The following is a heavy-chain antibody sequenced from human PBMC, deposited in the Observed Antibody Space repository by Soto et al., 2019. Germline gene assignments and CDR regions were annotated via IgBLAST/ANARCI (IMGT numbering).Heavy chain of an antibody. V-gene: IGHV4-34*01. Sequence: QVQLQQRGAGPLRPLETLSLTCGVSGGSFSGISWAWIRHPPGKGLEWIGEINDRGSINYNPSLKSRVSISVDTSKNHYSLNLRSVTAADTAVYYCARESHDILTGPPWVWYFDLWGRGTLVTVSS. CDR1: GGSFSGIS. CDR2: INDRGSI. D-gene: IGHD3-9*01. CDR3: ARESHDILTGPPWVWYFDL. J-gene: IGHJ2*01.